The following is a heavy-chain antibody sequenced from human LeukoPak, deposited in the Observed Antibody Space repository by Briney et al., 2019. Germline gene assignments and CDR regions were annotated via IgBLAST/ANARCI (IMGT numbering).Heavy chain of an antibody. V-gene: IGHV1-2*02. J-gene: IGHJ5*02. CDR2: INPNSGGT. CDR3: ARGPNTIHCSSTSCYKIWFDP. CDR1: GYTFTGYY. D-gene: IGHD2-2*02. Sequence: GASVKVSCKASGYTFTGYYMHWVRQAPGQGLEWMGWINPNSGGTNYAQKFQGRVTMTRDTSISTAYMELSRLRSDDTAVYYCARGPNTIHCSSTSCYKIWFDPWGQGTLVTVSS.